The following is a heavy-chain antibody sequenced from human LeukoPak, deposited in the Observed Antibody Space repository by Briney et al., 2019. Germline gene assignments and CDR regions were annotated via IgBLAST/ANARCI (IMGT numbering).Heavy chain of an antibody. D-gene: IGHD4-17*01. CDR1: GFSFSEYD. J-gene: IGHJ4*02. CDR2: ISSSSSYI. Sequence: GGSLRLSCAASGFSFSEYDMNWVRQAPGKGLELVSSISSSSSYIYYADSVKGRFTISSDNAKNSLYLQMNSLRAEDTAVYYCARRGGDDDGDYLMAAFDYWGRGALVTVSS. V-gene: IGHV3-21*01. CDR3: ARRGGDDDGDYLMAAFDY.